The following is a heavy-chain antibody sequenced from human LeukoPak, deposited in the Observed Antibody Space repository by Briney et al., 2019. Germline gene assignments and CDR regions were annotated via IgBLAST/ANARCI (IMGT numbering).Heavy chain of an antibody. CDR1: GYTFTSYG. CDR3: ARDYPQRNHERPAATKKYYYYYMDV. V-gene: IGHV1-18*01. Sequence: ASVKVSCKASGYTFTSYGISWVRQAPGQGLEWMGWISACNGNTNYAQKLKGRVTMTTDTSTSTAYMELRSLRSDDTAVYYCARDYPQRNHERPAATKKYYYYYMDVWGKGTTVTVSS. CDR2: ISACNGNT. J-gene: IGHJ6*03. D-gene: IGHD2-2*01.